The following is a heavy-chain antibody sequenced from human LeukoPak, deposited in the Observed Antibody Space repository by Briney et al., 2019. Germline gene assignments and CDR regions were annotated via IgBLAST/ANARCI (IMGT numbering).Heavy chain of an antibody. J-gene: IGHJ6*03. Sequence: GGTLRLSGVGSGFTFSTYGMSWVRQTPGKGLAWVSAISGSGGSTYYADSVKGRFTISRDNSKNTLYLQMNSLRAEDTAVYYCAKDGGEYYDILTGYYPRLYYMDVWGKGTTVTISS. CDR3: AKDGGEYYDILTGYYPRLYYMDV. CDR2: ISGSGGST. V-gene: IGHV3-23*01. D-gene: IGHD3-9*01. CDR1: GFTFSTYG.